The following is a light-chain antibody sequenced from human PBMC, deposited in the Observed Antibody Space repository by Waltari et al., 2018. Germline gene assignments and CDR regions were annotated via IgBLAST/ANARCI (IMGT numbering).Light chain of an antibody. Sequence: EVVLTQSPGTLLLFPGEGATLSCRVSQSISYYLAWYQQKPVQAPRLLIYRASSRATGIPDRFSGSGSGTDFSLTISRLEPEDFAVYYCQHYVNLPATFGQGTKVEIK. J-gene: IGKJ1*01. CDR2: RAS. V-gene: IGKV3-20*01. CDR3: QHYVNLPAT. CDR1: QSISYY.